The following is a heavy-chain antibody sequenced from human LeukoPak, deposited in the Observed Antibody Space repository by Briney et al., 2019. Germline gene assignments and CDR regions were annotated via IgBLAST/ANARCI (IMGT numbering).Heavy chain of an antibody. J-gene: IGHJ3*02. CDR3: ARASRTWGVTKGFGAFDI. CDR2: ISPYNGNT. D-gene: IGHD4-17*01. Sequence: GASVKVSCKASGYTFTSYGISWVRQAPGQGLEWMGWISPYNGNTDYSQKLQGRVTITADKSTSTAYMELSSLRSEDTAVYYCARASRTWGVTKGFGAFDIWGQGTMVTVSS. CDR1: GYTFTSYG. V-gene: IGHV1-18*01.